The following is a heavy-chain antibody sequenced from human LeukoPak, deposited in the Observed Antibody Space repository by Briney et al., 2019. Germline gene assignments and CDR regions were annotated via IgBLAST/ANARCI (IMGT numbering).Heavy chain of an antibody. V-gene: IGHV5-51*01. Sequence: GESLKISCKGSGYSFTSYWIGWVRQMPGKGLEWMGIIYPGDSDTRYSPSFQGQVTISAGKSISTAYLQWSSLKASDTAMFYCARTYCGGDCYSGDYYFDYWGQGTLVTVSS. CDR2: IYPGDSDT. CDR3: ARTYCGGDCYSGDYYFDY. CDR1: GYSFTSYW. D-gene: IGHD2-21*02. J-gene: IGHJ4*02.